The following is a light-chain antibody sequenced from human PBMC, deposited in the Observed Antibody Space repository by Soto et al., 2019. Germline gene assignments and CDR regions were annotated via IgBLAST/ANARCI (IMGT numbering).Light chain of an antibody. Sequence: VLTQAPATLSLSPGERATLSCRASQSVSSYLGWYQQRHGQAPRLLIYDASNRATGIPARFSGSGSGTDLTITITRLEPEDAEVDVCQQYTGPPTTFCQGTRLEI. CDR3: QQYTGPPTT. CDR1: QSVSSY. V-gene: IGKV3-11*01. CDR2: DAS. J-gene: IGKJ5*01.